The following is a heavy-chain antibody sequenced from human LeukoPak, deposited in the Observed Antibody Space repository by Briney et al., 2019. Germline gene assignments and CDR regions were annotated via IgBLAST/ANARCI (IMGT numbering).Heavy chain of an antibody. CDR1: GYTFANYD. V-gene: IGHV1-8*01. D-gene: IGHD6-19*01. CDR2: MNPNSGNT. Sequence: ASVKVSCKASGYTFANYDINWVRQATGQGLEWMGWMNPNSGNTGYAQKFQGRVTMTRNNSISTAYMELRSLRSDDTAVYYCAGEDSSGWLDYWGQGTLVTVSS. CDR3: AGEDSSGWLDY. J-gene: IGHJ4*02.